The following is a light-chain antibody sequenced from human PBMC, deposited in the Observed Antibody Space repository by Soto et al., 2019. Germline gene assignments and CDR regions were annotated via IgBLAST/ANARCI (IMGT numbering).Light chain of an antibody. CDR2: AAS. CDR1: QGISNY. Sequence: DIQMTQSPFSLSASVGDRATITCRASQGISNYLAWYQQKPGKVPKLLIYAASTLQSGLPSRFSGSGSGTDLSLTISSLQPADVAAYYCQKYNCAPWTFGQGTKVEIK. V-gene: IGKV1-27*01. CDR3: QKYNCAPWT. J-gene: IGKJ1*01.